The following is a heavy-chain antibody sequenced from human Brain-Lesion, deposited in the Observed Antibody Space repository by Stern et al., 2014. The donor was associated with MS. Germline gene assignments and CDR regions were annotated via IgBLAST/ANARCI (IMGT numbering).Heavy chain of an antibody. CDR2: IHPNSGCA. CDR1: GYTFTGYY. D-gene: IGHD3-10*01. V-gene: IGHV1-2*02. CDR3: ARGYYGSGRPQKGMDV. Sequence: VHLVESGAEAKKPGASVKVSCKASGYTFTGYYMYWVRQAPGQWLEWMGWIHPNSGCAPYAQKFQGRVTMTRDTSVTTAYMELSRLRSDDTAVYYCARGYYGSGRPQKGMDVWGQGTTVTVSS. J-gene: IGHJ6*02.